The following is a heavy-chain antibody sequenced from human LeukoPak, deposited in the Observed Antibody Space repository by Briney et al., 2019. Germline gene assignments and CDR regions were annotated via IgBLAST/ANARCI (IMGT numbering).Heavy chain of an antibody. V-gene: IGHV4-38-2*02. CDR3: ARQPHDFWSGYYSTWFFDL. CDR2: MYHSGSF. Sequence: SETPSLTCTVSGYSISSGYYWGWIRQPPGKGLEWIGSMYHSGSFHYNPSLKSRVTISVDTSKNQFSLKLSSVTAADTAVYYCARQPHDFWSGYYSTWFFDLWGRGTLVTVSS. J-gene: IGHJ2*01. D-gene: IGHD3-3*01. CDR1: GYSISSGYY.